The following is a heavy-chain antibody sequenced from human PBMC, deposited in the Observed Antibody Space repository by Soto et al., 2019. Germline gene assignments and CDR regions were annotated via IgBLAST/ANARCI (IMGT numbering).Heavy chain of an antibody. CDR2: IYYSGST. CDR1: GGSISSGGYY. J-gene: IGHJ5*02. D-gene: IGHD1-20*01. V-gene: IGHV4-31*03. Sequence: SETLSLTCTVSGGSISSGGYYWSWIRQHPGKGLEWIGYIYYSGSTYYNPSLKSRVTISVDTSKNQFSLKLSSVTAADTAVYYCARDKVNWNDGNWFDPWGQGALVTVSS. CDR3: ARDKVNWNDGNWFDP.